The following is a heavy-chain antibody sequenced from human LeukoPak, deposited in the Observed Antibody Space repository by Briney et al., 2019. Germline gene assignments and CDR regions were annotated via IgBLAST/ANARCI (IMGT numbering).Heavy chain of an antibody. J-gene: IGHJ4*02. CDR1: GFTFSTYG. CDR3: ARGFTAGLDY. D-gene: IGHD1-1*01. CDR2: ITHDGSNK. V-gene: IGHV3-33*05. Sequence: PGRSLKLSCAASGFTFSTYGMHWVRQAPGKGLEWVAGITHDGSNKYYAVPEKGRFTISRDNSENTLYLHMNSLRAEDTAVYFCARGFTAGLDYWGQGTLVPVSS.